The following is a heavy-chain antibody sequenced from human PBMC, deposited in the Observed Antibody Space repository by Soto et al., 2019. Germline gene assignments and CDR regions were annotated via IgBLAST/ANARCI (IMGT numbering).Heavy chain of an antibody. V-gene: IGHV4-59*01. Sequence: QVQLQESGPGLVKPSETLSLTCTVSGGSISSYYWSWIRQPPGKGLEWIGYIYDSGSTNYNPSRKGRVTISGDTSKNQFSRKLSSVTAADTGVYYCARGASIAVAGLFDYWGQGTLVTVSS. CDR2: IYDSGST. D-gene: IGHD6-19*01. J-gene: IGHJ4*02. CDR1: GGSISSYY. CDR3: ARGASIAVAGLFDY.